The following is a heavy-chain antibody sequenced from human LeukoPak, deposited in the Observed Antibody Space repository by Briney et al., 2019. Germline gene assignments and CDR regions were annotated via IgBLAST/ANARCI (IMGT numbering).Heavy chain of an antibody. CDR1: GYTFTNYW. CDR2: INFSDGGR. D-gene: IGHD4-23*01. Sequence: RASVKVSCKAFGYTFTNYWMHWVRQVPGQGLEWVGVINFSDGGRNNAQKLHGRITLTRDTSTNTINMELSSLRYEDTAIYYCASEYGMAIHGGFDVWGQGTMVTVSS. V-gene: IGHV1-46*01. J-gene: IGHJ3*01. CDR3: ASEYGMAIHGGFDV.